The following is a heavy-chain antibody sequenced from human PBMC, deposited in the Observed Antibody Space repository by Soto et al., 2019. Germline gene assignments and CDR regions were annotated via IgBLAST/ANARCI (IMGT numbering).Heavy chain of an antibody. CDR2: IRSKAYGGTT. CDR3: TRGYYDFWSGYFTDY. D-gene: IGHD3-3*01. V-gene: IGHV3-49*03. Sequence: GGSLRLSCTASGFTFGDYAMSWFRQAPGKGLEWVGFIRSKAYGGTTEYAASVKGRFTISRDDSKSIAYLQMNSLKTEDTAVYYCTRGYYDFWSGYFTDYWGQGTLVTVSS. J-gene: IGHJ4*02. CDR1: GFTFGDYA.